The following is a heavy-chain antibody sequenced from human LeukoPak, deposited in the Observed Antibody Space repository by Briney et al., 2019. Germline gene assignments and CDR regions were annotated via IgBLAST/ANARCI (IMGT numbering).Heavy chain of an antibody. CDR3: VRSRRDNYYYYYGMDV. CDR2: ISSSDTTI. D-gene: IGHD5-24*01. J-gene: IGHJ6*02. CDR1: GFTFSTYA. V-gene: IGHV3-48*03. Sequence: GGSLRFSCVASGFTFSTYAMSWVRQAPGKGLEWVSNISSSDTTIHYADSVKGRFTISRDNARNSLYLQMNSLRAEDTAVYYCVRSRRDNYYYYYGMDVWGQGTTVTVSS.